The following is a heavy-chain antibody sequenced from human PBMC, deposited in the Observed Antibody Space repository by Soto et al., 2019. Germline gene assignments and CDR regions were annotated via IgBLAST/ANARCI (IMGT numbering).Heavy chain of an antibody. V-gene: IGHV1-18*01. D-gene: IGHD4-4*01. J-gene: IGHJ5*02. CDR2: ISAYNGNT. CDR1: GYTFTSYG. CDR3: ATSWEDYSVSWFDP. Sequence: ASVKVSCKASGYTFTSYGISWVRQAPGQGLEWMGWISAYNGNTNYAQKLQGRVTMTTDTSTSTAYMELRSLRSDDTAVYYCATSWEDYSVSWFDPWGQGTLVTVSS.